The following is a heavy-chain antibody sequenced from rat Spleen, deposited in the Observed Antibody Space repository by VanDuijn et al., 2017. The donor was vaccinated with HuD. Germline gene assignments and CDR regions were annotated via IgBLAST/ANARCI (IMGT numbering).Heavy chain of an antibody. J-gene: IGHJ2*01. V-gene: IGHV5-27*01. CDR1: GFTFSTYY. CDR2: ISTGGVNT. Sequence: EVQLVESGGGLVQPGRSLKLSCAASGFTFSTYYMAWVRQAPTKGLEWVAYISTGGVNTYYRDSVKGRFTVSRDNAKSTLNLQMDSLRSEDTATYYCSTAGSGLDYYYAGGFDYWGQGVMVTVSS. CDR3: STAGSGLDYYYAGGFDY. D-gene: IGHD1-6*01.